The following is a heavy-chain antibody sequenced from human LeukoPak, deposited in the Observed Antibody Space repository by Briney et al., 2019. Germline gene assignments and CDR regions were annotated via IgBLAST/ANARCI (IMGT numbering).Heavy chain of an antibody. Sequence: ASVKVSRKASGYTFSGYYMHWVRQAPGQGLEWMGWINANSGGVHYAQKFQGRVTMTRDTSTSTAYMELSRLKSDDTAVYYCARVVVVPAVYFDHWGQGALVTVSS. D-gene: IGHD2-2*01. CDR2: INANSGGV. CDR3: ARVVVVPAVYFDH. J-gene: IGHJ4*02. CDR1: GYTFSGYY. V-gene: IGHV1-2*02.